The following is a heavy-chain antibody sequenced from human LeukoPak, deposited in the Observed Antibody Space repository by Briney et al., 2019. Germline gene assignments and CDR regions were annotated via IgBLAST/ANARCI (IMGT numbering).Heavy chain of an antibody. D-gene: IGHD2-2*02. CDR1: GFTFSGSA. CDR2: IRSKADSYAT. Sequence: GGSLRLSCAAPGFTFSGSAMHWVRQASGKGLEWVGRIRSKADSYATAYAASVKGRFTISRDDSKNTAYLQMNSLKTEDTAVYYCTRLAIAPDYYYYMDVWGKGTTVTVSS. CDR3: TRLAIAPDYYYYMDV. V-gene: IGHV3-73*01. J-gene: IGHJ6*03.